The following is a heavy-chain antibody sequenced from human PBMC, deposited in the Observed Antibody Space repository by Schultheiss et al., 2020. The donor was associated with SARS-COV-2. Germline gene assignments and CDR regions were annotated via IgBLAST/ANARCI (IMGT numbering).Heavy chain of an antibody. CDR2: MNPNSGNT. V-gene: IGHV1-18*01. J-gene: IGHJ5*02. D-gene: IGHD2-2*01. CDR1: GYTFTSYD. CDR3: ARDCSSTSCYGWFDP. Sequence: ASVKVSCKASGYTFTSYDINWVRQATGQGLEWMGWMNPNSGNTNYAQKLQGRVTMTTDTSTSTAYMELRSLRSDDTAVYYCARDCSSTSCYGWFDPWGQGTLVTVSS.